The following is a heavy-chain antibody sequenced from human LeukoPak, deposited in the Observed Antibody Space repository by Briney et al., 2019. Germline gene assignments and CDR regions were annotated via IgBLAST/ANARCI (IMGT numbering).Heavy chain of an antibody. CDR3: ARDRVQWLIDAFDI. J-gene: IGHJ3*02. CDR2: ISAYNGNT. D-gene: IGHD6-19*01. CDR1: GYTFTNYY. V-gene: IGHV1-18*01. Sequence: ASVKVSCKASGYTFTNYYISWVRQPPGQELEWMGWISAYNGNTNYAQKFQGRVTMTTDTSTSTVYMELRSLRSDDTAVYYCARDRVQWLIDAFDIWGQGTMVTVSS.